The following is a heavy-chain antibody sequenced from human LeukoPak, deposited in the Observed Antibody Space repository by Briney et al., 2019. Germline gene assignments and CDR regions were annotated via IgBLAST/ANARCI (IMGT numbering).Heavy chain of an antibody. J-gene: IGHJ4*02. CDR3: AKEGITIFGVVIRAPDY. D-gene: IGHD3-3*01. V-gene: IGHV3-23*01. CDR1: GFTFSSYA. Sequence: GGSLRLSCAASGFTFSSYAMSWVRQAPGKGLEWVSAISGSGGSTYYADSVKGRFTISRDNSKNTLYLQMNSLRAEDTAVYYCAKEGITIFGVVIRAPDYWGQGTLVTVSS. CDR2: ISGSGGST.